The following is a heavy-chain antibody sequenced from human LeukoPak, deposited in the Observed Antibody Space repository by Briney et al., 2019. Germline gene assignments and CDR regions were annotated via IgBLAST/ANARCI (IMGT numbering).Heavy chain of an antibody. Sequence: PSQTLSLTCTVSGGSISSGGYYWSWIRQPPGKGLEWIGYIYDSGSTYYNPSLKSRVTISLDKSKSQFSLKMSSVTAAETAVYYCAREMGGYGRSWYVDYWGQGTLVTVSS. CDR3: AREMGGYGRSWYVDY. J-gene: IGHJ4*02. V-gene: IGHV4-30-2*01. CDR2: IYDSGST. CDR1: GGSISSGGYY. D-gene: IGHD6-13*01.